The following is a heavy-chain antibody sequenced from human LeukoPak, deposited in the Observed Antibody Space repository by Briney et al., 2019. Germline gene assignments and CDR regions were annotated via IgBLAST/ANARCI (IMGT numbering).Heavy chain of an antibody. V-gene: IGHV4-39*07. CDR3: ARGGQVLRFLEWLPRPPYYMDV. CDR2: VYYTGNT. J-gene: IGHJ6*03. D-gene: IGHD3-3*01. Sequence: SETLSLTCAVSGDSISYHNYYWDWIRQPPGKGLEWIGTVYYTGNTYYNPSLKSRVAISVDTSKNQFSLKLSSVTAADTAVYYCARGGQVLRFLEWLPRPPYYMDVWGKGTTVTVSS. CDR1: GDSISYHNYY.